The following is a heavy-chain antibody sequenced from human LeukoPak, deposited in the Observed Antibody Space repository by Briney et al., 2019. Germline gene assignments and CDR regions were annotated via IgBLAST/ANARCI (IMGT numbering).Heavy chain of an antibody. CDR3: ARTAMVTYYYYYMGV. J-gene: IGHJ6*03. Sequence: PSETLSLTCAVYGGSFSGYYWSWIRQPPGKGLEWIGEINHSGSTNYNPSLKSRVTISVDTSKNQFSLKLSSVTAADTAVYYCARTAMVTYYYYYMGVWGKGTTVTVSS. D-gene: IGHD5-18*01. CDR1: GGSFSGYY. V-gene: IGHV4-34*01. CDR2: INHSGST.